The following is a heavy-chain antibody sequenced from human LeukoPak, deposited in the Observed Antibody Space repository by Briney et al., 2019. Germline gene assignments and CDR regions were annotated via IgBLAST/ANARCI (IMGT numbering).Heavy chain of an antibody. D-gene: IGHD1-26*01. CDR2: ISSSGNTI. Sequence: PGGSLRLSCAASGFTFTTYSMNWVRQAPGKGLEWLSYISSSGNTIFYADTVKGRFTISGDNARNSLYLQINSLRDEDTAVYYCARDRPSGSYYFDYWGQGTLVTVSS. J-gene: IGHJ4*02. CDR1: GFTFTTYS. V-gene: IGHV3-48*02. CDR3: ARDRPSGSYYFDY.